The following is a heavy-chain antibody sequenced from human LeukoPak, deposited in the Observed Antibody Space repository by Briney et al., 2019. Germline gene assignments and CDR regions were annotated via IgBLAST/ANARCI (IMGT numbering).Heavy chain of an antibody. J-gene: IGHJ4*02. CDR3: AKGGGGGNSGYLDY. V-gene: IGHV3-33*06. Sequence: PGGSLRLSCTASGFSFSDYGLHWVRQAPGKGLEWVAIIWFDGVNKYYEESVKGRFTISRDISKSTLYLQMNSLRAEDTAVYYCAKGGGGGNSGYLDYWGQGTMVTVSS. CDR2: IWFDGVNK. D-gene: IGHD4-23*01. CDR1: GFSFSDYG.